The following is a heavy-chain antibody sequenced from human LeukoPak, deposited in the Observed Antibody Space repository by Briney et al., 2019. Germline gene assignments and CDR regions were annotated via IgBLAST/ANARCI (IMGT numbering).Heavy chain of an antibody. J-gene: IGHJ4*02. CDR1: GFTFSSYG. Sequence: GGSLRLSCAASGFTFSSYGMHWVRQAPGKGLEWVANIKQDGSEKYYVDSVKGRFTISRDNAKNSLYLQMNSLRAEDTAVYYCARWGGVYGDPFDYWGQGTLVTVSS. V-gene: IGHV3-7*01. D-gene: IGHD4-17*01. CDR3: ARWGGVYGDPFDY. CDR2: IKQDGSEK.